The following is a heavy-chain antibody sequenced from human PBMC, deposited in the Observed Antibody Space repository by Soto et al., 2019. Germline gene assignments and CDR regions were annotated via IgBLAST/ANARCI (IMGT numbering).Heavy chain of an antibody. CDR1: GGSFSADY. CDR2: INHRGST. Sequence: SETLSLTCAVYGGSFSADYWSCIRHPPGKGLEWIGEINHRGSTNYNPCLKCRVHISVDTSKDQFSLKLSPVPAADTAVYYCARRQGIGLIVYANQPKLYFDYLGQGTLVNVSS. V-gene: IGHV4-34*01. J-gene: IGHJ4*02. D-gene: IGHD2-8*01. CDR3: ARRQGIGLIVYANQPKLYFDY.